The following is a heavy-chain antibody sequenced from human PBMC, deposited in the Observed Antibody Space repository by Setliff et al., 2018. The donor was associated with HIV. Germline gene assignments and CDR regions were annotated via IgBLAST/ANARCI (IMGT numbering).Heavy chain of an antibody. CDR1: GGTFSSYA. D-gene: IGHD5-18*01. CDR3: ARPSDTAMVTVGYYYYGMDV. CDR2: IIPIFGTA. V-gene: IGHV1-69*13. Sequence: SVKVSCKASGGTFSSYAISWVRQAPGQGLEWMGGIIPIFGTANYAQKFQGRGTITADEATSTAYMELSSLRSEDTAVYYCARPSDTAMVTVGYYYYGMDVWGQGTTVTVSS. J-gene: IGHJ6*02.